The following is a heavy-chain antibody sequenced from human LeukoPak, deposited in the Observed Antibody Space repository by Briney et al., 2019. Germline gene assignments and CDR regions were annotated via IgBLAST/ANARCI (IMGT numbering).Heavy chain of an antibody. D-gene: IGHD5-12*01. CDR1: GYTFTGYY. V-gene: IGHV1-2*02. J-gene: IGHJ4*02. CDR3: ARDRDGSGWWLPFDY. CDR2: INHNSGGT. Sequence: GASVKVSCKASGYTFTGYYMHWVRQAPGQGLEWMGWINHNSGGTNYAQKYQGRVTMTRDTSISTAYMELSRLRADDTAVYYCARDRDGSGWWLPFDYWGQGTLVTVSS.